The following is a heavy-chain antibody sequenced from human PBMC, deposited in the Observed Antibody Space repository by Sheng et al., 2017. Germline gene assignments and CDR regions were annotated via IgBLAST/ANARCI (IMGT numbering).Heavy chain of an antibody. J-gene: IGHJ3*02. CDR2: IKHDGSEK. CDR3: ARDQGSSSI. V-gene: IGHV3-7*01. Sequence: EVQLVESGGGLVQPGGSLRLSCAASGFTFSSYYMSWVRQAPGKGLEWVANIKHDGSEKYYVDSVKGRFTISRDNAKNSLYLQMKSLRAEDTAVYFCARDQGSSSIWGQGTMVTVSS. D-gene: IGHD2-2*01. CDR1: GFTFSSYY.